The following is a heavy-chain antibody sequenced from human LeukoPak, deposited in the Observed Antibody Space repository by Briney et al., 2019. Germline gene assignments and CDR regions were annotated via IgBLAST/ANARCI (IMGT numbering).Heavy chain of an antibody. CDR1: GYTLTELS. CDR3: ARRRYSSGWYFFDY. D-gene: IGHD6-19*01. CDR2: FDPEDGET. V-gene: IGHV1-24*01. J-gene: IGHJ4*02. Sequence: ASVKVSCKVSGYTLTELSMHWVRQAPGKGLEWMGGFDPEDGETIYAQKFQGRVTMTRDTSISTAYMELSRPRSDDTAVYYCARRRYSSGWYFFDYWGQGTLVTVSS.